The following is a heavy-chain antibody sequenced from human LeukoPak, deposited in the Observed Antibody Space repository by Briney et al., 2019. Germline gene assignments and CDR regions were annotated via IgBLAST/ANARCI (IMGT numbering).Heavy chain of an antibody. CDR2: LSSSSSYI. CDR1: GFTFTDHY. Sequence: GGSLRLSCAASGFTFTDHYISWIRQAPGKGLEWVSSLSSSSSYIYYADSVKGRFTISRDNARNSLYLQMNSLRADDAAVYYCAREPTSMGSDYWGQGTLVTVSS. CDR3: AREPTSMGSDY. J-gene: IGHJ4*02. V-gene: IGHV3-11*06. D-gene: IGHD5-18*01.